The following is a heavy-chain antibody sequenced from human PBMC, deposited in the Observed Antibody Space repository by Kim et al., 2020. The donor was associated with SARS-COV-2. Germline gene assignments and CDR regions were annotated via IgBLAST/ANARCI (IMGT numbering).Heavy chain of an antibody. CDR1: GYSFDGYW. CDR2: IDPSDSYA. J-gene: IGHJ6*01. D-gene: IGHD2-2*01. V-gene: IGHV5-10-1*01. Sequence: GESLKISCKGSGYSFDGYWIGWVRQKPGRVLEWMGKIDPSDSYANYSPSFQGHITISADKSISTAYLQWSSLEASDTAMYFCARVFLGSSTRMTQLYAMD. CDR3: ARVFLGSSTRMTQLYAMD.